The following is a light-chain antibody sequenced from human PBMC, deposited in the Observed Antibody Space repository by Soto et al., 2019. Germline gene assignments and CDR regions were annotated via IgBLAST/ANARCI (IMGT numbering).Light chain of an antibody. CDR3: QQRHMWPMT. V-gene: IGKV3-11*01. Sequence: VLTQSPVTLSVAPGGRATLSCRASQSVGGLLAWYQQKPGQAPRLLIYDAYNRATGIPPRFSGSGSGTDFTLTISSLEPEDSAVYYCQQRHMWPMTFGQGTRLEIK. CDR1: QSVGGL. CDR2: DAY. J-gene: IGKJ5*01.